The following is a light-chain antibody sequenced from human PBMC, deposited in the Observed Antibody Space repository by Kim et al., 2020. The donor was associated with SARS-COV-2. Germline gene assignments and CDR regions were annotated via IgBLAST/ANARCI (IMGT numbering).Light chain of an antibody. CDR2: QDS. CDR3: QAWDRSTAVV. Sequence: SYELTQPPSVSVSPGQTASITCSGDKLGDKYACWYQQKPGQSSVLVIYQDSKRPSGIPDRFSGFNSGNTATLTISGTQAMDEADYYCQAWDRSTAVVFGG. V-gene: IGLV3-1*01. J-gene: IGLJ2*01. CDR1: KLGDKY.